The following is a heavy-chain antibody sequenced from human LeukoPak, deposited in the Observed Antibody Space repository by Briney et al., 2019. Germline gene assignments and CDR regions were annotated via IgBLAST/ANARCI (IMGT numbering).Heavy chain of an antibody. CDR1: GFTVSDTY. J-gene: IGHJ4*02. CDR3: AGRHCSGGDCYFAGADPFDH. Sequence: GGSLRLSCAASGFTVSDTYMSWVRQSPGKGLEWVSVVYKDGKMFYIDSVKGRSAISRDTSKNTVYLQMNNLRAEDTAVYYCAGRHCSGGDCYFAGADPFDHWGQGTLVTVSS. CDR2: VYKDGKM. D-gene: IGHD2-21*01. V-gene: IGHV3-53*01.